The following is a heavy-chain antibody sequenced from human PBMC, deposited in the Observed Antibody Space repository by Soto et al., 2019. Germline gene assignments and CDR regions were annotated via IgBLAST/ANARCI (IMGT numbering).Heavy chain of an antibody. D-gene: IGHD6-19*01. CDR1: GYTFTSYY. Sequence: ASVKVSCKASGYTFTSYYMHWVRQAPGQGLEWMGIINPSGGSTSYAQKFQGRVTMTRDTSTSTVYMELSSLRSEDTAVYYCARDPHSEYSSGWLHFDYWGQGTLVTVSS. CDR3: ARDPHSEYSSGWLHFDY. CDR2: INPSGGST. V-gene: IGHV1-46*03. J-gene: IGHJ4*02.